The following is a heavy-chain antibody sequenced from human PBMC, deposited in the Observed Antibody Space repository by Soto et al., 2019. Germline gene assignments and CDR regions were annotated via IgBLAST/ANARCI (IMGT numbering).Heavy chain of an antibody. J-gene: IGHJ4*02. CDR3: ARQSGGAVN. V-gene: IGHV3-74*01. CDR1: GFTFSTYW. D-gene: IGHD3-10*01. Sequence: EVQLVESGGGLVQPGGSLRLSCAASGFTFSTYWMHWVRQAPGKGLVWVSHINRDGRSTSYAGYVKGRFTISRDNAKNTLYLQMNSLRAEDTAVYYCARQSGGAVNWCQGTLVTVSS. CDR2: INRDGRST.